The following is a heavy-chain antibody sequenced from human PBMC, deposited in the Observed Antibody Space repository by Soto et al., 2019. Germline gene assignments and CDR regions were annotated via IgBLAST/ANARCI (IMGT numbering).Heavy chain of an antibody. CDR1: GFSFNDYY. V-gene: IGHV3-11*06. CDR2: ISSXXXXX. CDR3: ARDGGGTHSGGPYYYFNGLDV. Sequence: PGGSLRLSCAASGFSFNDYYMTGIRQAPGKGLEWGSYISSXXXXXXXXXXXXXXXTISRDNTKNSLYLQMNSLRAEDTAVYYCARDGGGTHSGGPYYYFNGLDVWGQGTTVTVSS. J-gene: IGHJ6*02. D-gene: IGHD1-26*01.